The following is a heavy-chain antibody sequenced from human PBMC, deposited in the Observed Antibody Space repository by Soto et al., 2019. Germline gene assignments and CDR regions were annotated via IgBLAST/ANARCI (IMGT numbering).Heavy chain of an antibody. CDR1: GGTFSSYA. D-gene: IGHD2-15*01. CDR3: ARDRYCSGGSCHNWFDP. J-gene: IGHJ5*02. CDR2: IIPIFGTA. Sequence: EASVKVSCKASGGTFSSYAISWVRQAPGQGLEWMGGIIPIFGTANYAQKFQGRVTITADESTSTAYMELSSLRSEDTAVYYCARDRYCSGGSCHNWFDPWGQGPLVTVSS. V-gene: IGHV1-69*13.